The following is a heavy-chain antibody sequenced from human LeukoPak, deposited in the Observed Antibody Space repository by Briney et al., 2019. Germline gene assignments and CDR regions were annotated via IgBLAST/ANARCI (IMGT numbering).Heavy chain of an antibody. CDR2: ISTNTGNP. CDR1: GYTFTNHD. V-gene: IGHV7-4-1*02. CDR3: ARALWGSYRPKDNAFDI. D-gene: IGHD3-16*02. J-gene: IGHJ3*02. Sequence: ASVKVSCKASGYTFTNHDINWVRQAPGQGLEWMGWISTNTGNPTYAQGFTGRFVFSLDTSVSTAYLQISSLKAEDTAVYYCARALWGSYRPKDNAFDIWGQGTMVTVSS.